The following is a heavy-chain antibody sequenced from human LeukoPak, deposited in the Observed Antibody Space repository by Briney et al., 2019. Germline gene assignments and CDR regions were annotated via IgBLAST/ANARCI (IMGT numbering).Heavy chain of an antibody. CDR2: IYTGGST. D-gene: IGHD3-22*01. Sequence: SETLSLTCTVSGGSISSYYWGWIRQPAGKGLEWIGRIYTGGSTNYNPSLKSRVTMSVDTSKNQFSLKLSSVTAADTAVYYCARIYYDSSGYYPHFDYWGQGTLVTVSS. J-gene: IGHJ4*02. CDR1: GGSISSYY. CDR3: ARIYYDSSGYYPHFDY. V-gene: IGHV4-4*07.